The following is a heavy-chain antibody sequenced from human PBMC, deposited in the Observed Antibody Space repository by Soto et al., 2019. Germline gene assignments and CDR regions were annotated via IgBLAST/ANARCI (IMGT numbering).Heavy chain of an antibody. Sequence: SETLSLTCTVSGGSISSGDYYWSWIRQPPGKGLEWIGYIYYSGNTYYNPSLKSRVTISVDTSKNQFSLKLSSVTAADTAVYYCARRDSSSWYAYSYGRGPFDYWGQGTLVTVSP. CDR3: ARRDSSSWYAYSYGRGPFDY. J-gene: IGHJ4*02. D-gene: IGHD6-13*01. CDR2: IYYSGNT. CDR1: GGSISSGDYY. V-gene: IGHV4-30-4*01.